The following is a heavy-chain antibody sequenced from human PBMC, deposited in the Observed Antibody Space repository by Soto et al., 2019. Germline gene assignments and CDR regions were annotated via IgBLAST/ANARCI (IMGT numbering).Heavy chain of an antibody. Sequence: LRLSCAASGFTFSTYLMTWVRQATGKGLEWVANINQDGSKKNYVDSVKGRFAISRDNAKNSLYLQMNGLRAEDTAVYYCARGINWFDSWGQGTLVTVSS. V-gene: IGHV3-7*04. CDR1: GFTFSTYL. CDR3: ARGINWFDS. CDR2: INQDGSKK. J-gene: IGHJ5*01.